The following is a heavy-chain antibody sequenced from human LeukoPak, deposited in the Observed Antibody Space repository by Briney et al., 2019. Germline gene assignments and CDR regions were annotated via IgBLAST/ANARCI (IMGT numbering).Heavy chain of an antibody. CDR2: ISGSGSTI. CDR3: ARRGRGISGMDV. Sequence: GGSLRLSCTASGFTFSDYEVNWIRRAPGKGLEWVSYISGSGSTIYYPDSVKGRFTTSRDNAKNSLYLQMNSLRAEDTAVYHRARRGRGISGMDVWGKGTTVTVSS. CDR1: GFTFSDYE. D-gene: IGHD3-10*01. J-gene: IGHJ6*04. V-gene: IGHV3-48*03.